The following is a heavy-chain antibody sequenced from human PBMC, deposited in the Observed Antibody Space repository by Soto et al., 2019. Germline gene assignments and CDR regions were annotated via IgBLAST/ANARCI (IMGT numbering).Heavy chain of an antibody. CDR2: IYYSGST. V-gene: IGHV4-39*07. D-gene: IGHD2-21*01. CDR1: GGSISSSSYY. Sequence: LPETLSLTCTVSGGSISSSSYYWGWIRQPPGKGLEWIGSIYYSGSTYYNPSLKSRVTISVDTSKNQFSLKLSSVTAADTAVYYCAREPIRRRLFDYWGQGTLVTVSS. J-gene: IGHJ4*02. CDR3: AREPIRRRLFDY.